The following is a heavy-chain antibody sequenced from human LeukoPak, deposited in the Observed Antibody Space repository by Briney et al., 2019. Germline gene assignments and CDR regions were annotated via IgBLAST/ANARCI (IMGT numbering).Heavy chain of an antibody. Sequence: GEPLKISFKGSGSRFTSYWIGWVRPMPGKGLEWMGIIYPGDSDTRYSPSFQGQVTISADKSISTAYLQWSSLKASDTAMYYCARQRYYYDSSGTYLDYWGQGTLVTVSS. CDR3: ARQRYYYDSSGTYLDY. D-gene: IGHD3-22*01. CDR2: IYPGDSDT. CDR1: GSRFTSYW. J-gene: IGHJ4*02. V-gene: IGHV5-51*01.